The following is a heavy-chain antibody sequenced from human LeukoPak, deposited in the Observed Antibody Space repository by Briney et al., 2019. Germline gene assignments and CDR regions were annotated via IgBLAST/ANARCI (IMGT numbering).Heavy chain of an antibody. J-gene: IGHJ4*02. CDR2: INAGNGNT. Sequence: ASVKVSCKASGYTFTSYAMHWVRQAPGQRLEWMGWINAGNGNTKYSQKFQGRVTITRDTSASTAYMELSSLRSEDTAVYYCARRPTPEGGRGFDYWGQGTLVTVSS. D-gene: IGHD1-14*01. CDR1: GYTFTSYA. V-gene: IGHV1-3*01. CDR3: ARRPTPEGGRGFDY.